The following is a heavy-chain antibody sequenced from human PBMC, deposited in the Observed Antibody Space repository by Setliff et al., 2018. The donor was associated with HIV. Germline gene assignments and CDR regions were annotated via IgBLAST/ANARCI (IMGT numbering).Heavy chain of an antibody. CDR1: GVTFSNYP. J-gene: IGHJ4*02. V-gene: IGHV1-69*06. CDR2: IIPIFDTG. Sequence: SVKVSCKASGVTFSNYPITWVRQAPGQGLEWMGRIIPIFDTGDYAQKFQGRVTISADRSTSTAYMELSSLRSEDTALYYCAREAYSYGYVLPATRFGYYFDSWGQGTLVTVSS. D-gene: IGHD5-18*01. CDR3: AREAYSYGYVLPATRFGYYFDS.